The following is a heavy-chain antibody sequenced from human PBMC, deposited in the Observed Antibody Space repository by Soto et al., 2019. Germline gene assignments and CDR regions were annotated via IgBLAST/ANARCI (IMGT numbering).Heavy chain of an antibody. D-gene: IGHD6-6*01. CDR3: ASNTLVAPPQSPYYYYYGMDV. CDR1: GGSISSSSYY. V-gene: IGHV4-39*01. J-gene: IGHJ6*02. CDR2: IYYSGST. Sequence: SSETLSLTCTVSGGSISSSSYYWGWIRQPPGKGLEWIGSIYYSGSTYYNPSLKSRVTISVDTSKNQFSLKLSSVTAADTAVYYCASNTLVAPPQSPYYYYYGMDVWGQGTTVTVSS.